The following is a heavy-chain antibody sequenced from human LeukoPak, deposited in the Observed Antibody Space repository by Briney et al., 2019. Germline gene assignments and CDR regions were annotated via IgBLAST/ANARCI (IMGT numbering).Heavy chain of an antibody. V-gene: IGHV1-18*01. CDR3: ARATTVNWFDP. Sequence: ASVKVSCKAFGYTFTRYGVSWVRQAPGQGLEWIGWISGSNGNTNYAQNFQGRVTMTTDSSTSTAYMELRSLRSDDTAVYYCARATTVNWFDPWGQGTLVTVSS. CDR2: ISGSNGNT. D-gene: IGHD4-17*01. J-gene: IGHJ5*02. CDR1: GYTFTRYG.